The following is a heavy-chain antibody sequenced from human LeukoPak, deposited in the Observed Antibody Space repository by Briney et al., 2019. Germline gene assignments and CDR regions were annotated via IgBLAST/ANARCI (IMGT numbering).Heavy chain of an antibody. CDR2: IYFNGNT. D-gene: IGHD3-10*01. Sequence: SETLSLTCTVSGGSISSSSYYWGWIRQPPGKGLEWIGPIYFNGNTYYNPSLKSRVTISVDTSKNQFSLKLTSVTAADTAVYYCARFLDYGSGSGHFDYWGQGNLVTVSS. V-gene: IGHV4-39*07. CDR1: GGSISSSSYY. J-gene: IGHJ4*02. CDR3: ARFLDYGSGSGHFDY.